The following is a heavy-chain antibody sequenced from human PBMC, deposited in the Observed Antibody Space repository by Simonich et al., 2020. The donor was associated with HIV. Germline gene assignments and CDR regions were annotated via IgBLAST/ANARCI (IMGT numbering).Heavy chain of an antibody. Sequence: QVQLVQSGAEVKKPGASVKVSCKASGYTFIDYYIHWVRQAPGQGLEWMGWINPDSGATEFEQKFQGRVTLTRDTSITTAYMEVSRLTSDDTAVYYCAREGNQLEDAFNIWGQGTMVTVSS. CDR3: AREGNQLEDAFNI. J-gene: IGHJ3*02. CDR1: GYTFIDYY. D-gene: IGHD6-13*01. CDR2: INPDSGAT. V-gene: IGHV1-2*02.